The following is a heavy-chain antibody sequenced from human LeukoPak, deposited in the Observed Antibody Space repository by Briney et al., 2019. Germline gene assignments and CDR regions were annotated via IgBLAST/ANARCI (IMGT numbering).Heavy chain of an antibody. CDR1: GYTFTSYY. Sequence: GASVKVSCKASGYTFTSYYMHWVRQAPGQGLEWMGIINPSGGSTSYAQKFQGRVTMTRDTSTSTVYMELSSLRSEDTAVYYCAREKAHYYDSSGCNFDYWGQGTLVTVSS. CDR3: AREKAHYYDSSGCNFDY. CDR2: INPSGGST. D-gene: IGHD3-22*01. V-gene: IGHV1-46*01. J-gene: IGHJ4*02.